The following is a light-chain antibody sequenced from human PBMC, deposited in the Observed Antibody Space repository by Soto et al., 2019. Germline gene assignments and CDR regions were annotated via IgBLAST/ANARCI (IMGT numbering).Light chain of an antibody. CDR3: QQYYSYPLT. Sequence: DIQMTQSPSAMSASVGDRVTITCRASQDIANYLAWFQQKPGKVPQRLIYAASTLQSGVPSRFSGSGSGTDFTLTISCLQSEDFATYYCQQYYSYPLTFGGGTKVDTK. CDR2: AAS. J-gene: IGKJ4*01. CDR1: QDIANY. V-gene: IGKV1-17*03.